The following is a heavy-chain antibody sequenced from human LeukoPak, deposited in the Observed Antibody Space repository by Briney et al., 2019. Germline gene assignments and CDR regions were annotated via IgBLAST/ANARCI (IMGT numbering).Heavy chain of an antibody. J-gene: IGHJ3*02. Sequence: GGSLRLSCAASGFTFSSNAMSWVRQAPGKGLEWVSGISGSGGSTYYGDSVKGRFTISRDSANNSLYLQMSSLRDDDTALYYCARYTAYAFDIWGQGTMVTVSS. D-gene: IGHD5-12*01. V-gene: IGHV3-23*01. CDR3: ARYTAYAFDI. CDR2: ISGSGGST. CDR1: GFTFSSNA.